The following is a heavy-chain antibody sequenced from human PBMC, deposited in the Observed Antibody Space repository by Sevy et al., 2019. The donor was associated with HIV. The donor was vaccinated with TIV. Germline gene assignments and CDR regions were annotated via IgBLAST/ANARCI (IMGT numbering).Heavy chain of an antibody. CDR1: GFTFSSFA. J-gene: IGHJ4*02. Sequence: RGSLRLSCAASGFTFSSFAMGWVRQAPGKGLDWISVISGTGDHTYYADSVKGRSTISRDNSKNTLFLQMNSLRAEDTAIFYCAKKMGGGSGMAFLVDYWGQGTLVTVSS. D-gene: IGHD5-18*01. CDR2: ISGTGDHT. V-gene: IGHV3-23*01. CDR3: AKKMGGGSGMAFLVDY.